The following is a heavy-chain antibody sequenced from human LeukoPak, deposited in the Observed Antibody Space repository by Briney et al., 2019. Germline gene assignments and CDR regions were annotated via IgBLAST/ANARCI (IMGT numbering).Heavy chain of an antibody. D-gene: IGHD6-19*01. CDR3: AKDRLSSGWFKGLVDY. Sequence: GGSRRLSCAASGFTFSSYAMSWVRQAPGKGLEWVSAISGSGGSTYYADSVKGRFTISRDNSKNTLYLQMNSLRAEDTAVYYCAKDRLSSGWFKGLVDYWGQGTLVTVSS. CDR2: ISGSGGST. J-gene: IGHJ4*02. CDR1: GFTFSSYA. V-gene: IGHV3-23*01.